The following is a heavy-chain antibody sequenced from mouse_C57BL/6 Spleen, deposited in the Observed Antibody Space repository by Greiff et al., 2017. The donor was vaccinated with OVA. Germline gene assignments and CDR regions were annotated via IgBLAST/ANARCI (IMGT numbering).Heavy chain of an antibody. Sequence: EVKLVESGPELVKPGDSVKISCKASGYSFTGYFMNWVMQSHGKSLEWIGRINPYNGDTFYNQKFKGKATLTVDKSSSTAHMELRSLTSEDSAVYYCARHYYGSSLGYAMDYWGQGTSVTVSS. V-gene: IGHV1-20*01. CDR2: INPYNGDT. D-gene: IGHD1-1*01. CDR1: GYSFTGYF. J-gene: IGHJ4*01. CDR3: ARHYYGSSLGYAMDY.